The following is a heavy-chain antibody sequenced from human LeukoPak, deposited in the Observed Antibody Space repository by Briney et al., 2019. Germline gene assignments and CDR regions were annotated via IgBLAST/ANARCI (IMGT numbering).Heavy chain of an antibody. J-gene: IGHJ3*02. D-gene: IGHD1-26*01. V-gene: IGHV4-59*01. CDR2: IYYSGST. CDR3: ARDPSGSYYLSGAFDI. CDR1: GGSIGSYY. Sequence: SETLSLTCTVSGGSIGSYYWSWIRQPPGKGLEWIGYIYYSGSTNYNPSLKSRVTISVDTSKNQFSLKLSSVTAADTAVYYCARDPSGSYYLSGAFDIWGQGTMVTVSS.